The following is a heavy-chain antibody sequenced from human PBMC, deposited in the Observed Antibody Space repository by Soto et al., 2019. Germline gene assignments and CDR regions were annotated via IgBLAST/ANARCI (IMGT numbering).Heavy chain of an antibody. V-gene: IGHV4-39*01. D-gene: IGHD2-15*01. CDR1: GGSISSSSYY. J-gene: IGHJ4*02. CDR3: ATLGYCSGGSCYSGVDY. Sequence: SETLSLTCTVSGGSISSSSYYWGWIRQPPWKGLEWIGSIYYSGSTYYNPSLKSRVTISVDTSKNQFSLKLSSVTAADTAVYYCATLGYCSGGSCYSGVDYWGQGTLVTVSS. CDR2: IYYSGST.